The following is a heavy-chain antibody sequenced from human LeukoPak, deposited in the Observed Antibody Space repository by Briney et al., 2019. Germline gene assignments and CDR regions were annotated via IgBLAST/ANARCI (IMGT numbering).Heavy chain of an antibody. V-gene: IGHV3-7*01. CDR3: GRWGVNAGLDR. Sequence: GGSLILSCAASGFTFSSYIMTWVRQAPGKGLEWVANIWPDGSDKYHVDSVRGRFTISRDNAQNSLNLQMNSLRAEDSGVYYCGRWGVNAGLDRWGQGTLVIVSS. CDR2: IWPDGSDK. CDR1: GFTFSSYI. J-gene: IGHJ5*02. D-gene: IGHD3-10*01.